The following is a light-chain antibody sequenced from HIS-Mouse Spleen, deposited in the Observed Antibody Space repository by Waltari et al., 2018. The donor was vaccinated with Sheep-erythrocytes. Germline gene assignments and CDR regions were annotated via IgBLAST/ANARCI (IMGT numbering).Light chain of an antibody. CDR2: QDT. V-gene: IGLV3-1*01. CDR3: QAWDSSIVV. J-gene: IGLJ2*01. Sequence: SSELTQPPSVSVSPGQTASITCSGDKLGDKYACWYQQKPGQSPVLVIYQDTKRHSGNPARFSGSNAGNTATLTISGTQAMDEADYYCQAWDSSIVVFGGGTKLTVL. CDR1: KLGDKY.